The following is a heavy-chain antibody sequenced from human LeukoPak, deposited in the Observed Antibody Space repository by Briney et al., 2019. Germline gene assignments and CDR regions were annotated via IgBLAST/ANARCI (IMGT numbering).Heavy chain of an antibody. CDR1: GIRFNLFC. V-gene: IGHV3-7*01. Sequence: GGSLRLSCAASGIRFNLFCMSWVRQAPGKGLQWVAKIKQDGSEKNYVDSVKGRFTISRDNAKNSLYLQMNSLRAEDTAMYYCVTDEYLTVTATEYFDFWGQGTLVTVSS. J-gene: IGHJ4*02. D-gene: IGHD4-17*01. CDR3: VTDEYLTVTATEYFDF. CDR2: IKQDGSEK.